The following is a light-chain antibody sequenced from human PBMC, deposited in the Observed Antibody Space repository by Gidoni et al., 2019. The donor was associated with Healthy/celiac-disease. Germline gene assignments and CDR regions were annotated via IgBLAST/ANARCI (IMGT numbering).Light chain of an antibody. J-gene: IGLJ2*01. Sequence: QPALTQPAPVSGSPGQSITTSCTGTSSDVGCYNYVSWYQQHPGKAPKLMIYDVSNRPSGVSNRFSGSKSGNTASLTISGLQAEDEADYYCSSYTSSSTLVVFGGGTKLTVL. CDR3: SSYTSSSTLVV. CDR1: SSDVGCYNY. CDR2: DVS. V-gene: IGLV2-14*03.